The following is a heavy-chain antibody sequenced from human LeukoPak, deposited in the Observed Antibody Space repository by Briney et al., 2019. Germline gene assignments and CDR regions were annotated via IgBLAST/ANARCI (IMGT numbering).Heavy chain of an antibody. D-gene: IGHD6-19*01. CDR2: IYYSGST. Sequence: SETLSLTCTVSGGSISSYYWSWIRQPPGKGLEWIGYIYYSGSTNYNPSLKSRVTISVDTSKNQFSLRLSSVTAADTAVYYCARDPVTVAQNFYYGIDFWGPGTTVTVSS. V-gene: IGHV4-59*01. J-gene: IGHJ6*02. CDR1: GGSISSYY. CDR3: ARDPVTVAQNFYYGIDF.